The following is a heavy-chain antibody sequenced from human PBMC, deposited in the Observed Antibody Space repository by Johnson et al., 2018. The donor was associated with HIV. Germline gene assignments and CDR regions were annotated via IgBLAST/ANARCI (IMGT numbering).Heavy chain of an antibody. CDR3: ARERGSGSYYSAFDI. Sequence: VQLVESGGGLVQPGGSLRLSCAASGFTFSSYWMSWVRQAPGKGLAWVANIKQDGSEKYYADSVKGRFTISRDNSKNTLYLQMNSLRAEDTAVYYCARERGSGSYYSAFDIWGQGTMVTVSS. CDR1: GFTFSSYW. J-gene: IGHJ3*02. V-gene: IGHV3-7*04. CDR2: IKQDGSEK. D-gene: IGHD1-26*01.